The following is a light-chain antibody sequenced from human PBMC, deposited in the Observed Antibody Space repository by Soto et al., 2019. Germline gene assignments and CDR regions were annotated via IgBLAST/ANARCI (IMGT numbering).Light chain of an antibody. J-gene: IGLJ3*02. V-gene: IGLV2-14*01. CDR3: SSYTVINTAV. CDR1: SSDVGAYNY. Sequence: QSALTQPASVSGSPGQSISISCTGSSSDVGAYNYVAWYQQKPGKAPKLLIYEVDNRPSGISHRFPGSKSGNTASLTISGLQTEDEADYYCSSYTVINTAVFGGGTKVTVL. CDR2: EVD.